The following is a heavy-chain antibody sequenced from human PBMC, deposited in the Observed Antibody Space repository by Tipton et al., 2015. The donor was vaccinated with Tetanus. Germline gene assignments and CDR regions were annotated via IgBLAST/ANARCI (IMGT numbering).Heavy chain of an antibody. V-gene: IGHV4-39*01. J-gene: IGHJ3*02. CDR2: INHSGST. D-gene: IGHD3-22*01. CDR1: GGSVNFINYY. CDR3: ARLSSSANDAHAFDI. Sequence: TLSLTCTVSGGSVNFINYYWAWIRQTPGKGLEWIGTINHSGSTYSNPSLGSRVTMSVDTSKIQFSLKVSSVTAADTAVYYCARLSSSANDAHAFDIWGQGTMVTVSS.